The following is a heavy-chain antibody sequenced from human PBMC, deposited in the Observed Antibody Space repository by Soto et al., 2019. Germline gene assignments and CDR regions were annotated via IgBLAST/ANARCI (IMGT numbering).Heavy chain of an antibody. CDR3: ARHAPHYYYYYYMDV. Sequence: GESLKISCKGSGYSFTSYWIGWVRQMPGKGLEWMGIIYPGDSDTRYSPSFQGQVTISADKSISTAYLQWSSLKASDTAMYYCARHAPHYYYYYYMDVWGKGITVTVSS. J-gene: IGHJ6*03. CDR2: IYPGDSDT. V-gene: IGHV5-51*01. CDR1: GYSFTSYW.